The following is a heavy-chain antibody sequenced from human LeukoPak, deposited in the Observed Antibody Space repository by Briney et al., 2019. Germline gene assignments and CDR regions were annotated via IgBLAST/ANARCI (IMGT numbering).Heavy chain of an antibody. V-gene: IGHV3-23*01. CDR2: ISGSGGST. D-gene: IGHD2-2*01. J-gene: IGHJ6*03. CDR1: GFTFSSYA. Sequence: GGSLRLSCAASGFTFSSYAMSWVRQAPGEGLEWVSAISGSGGSTYYADSVKGRFTISRDNSKNTLYLQMNSLRAEDTAVYYCAKAGYCSSTSCYYYYYMDVWGKGTTVTVSS. CDR3: AKAGYCSSTSCYYYYYMDV.